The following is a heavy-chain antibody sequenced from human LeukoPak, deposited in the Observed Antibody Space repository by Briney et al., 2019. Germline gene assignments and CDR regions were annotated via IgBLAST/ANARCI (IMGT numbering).Heavy chain of an antibody. Sequence: GGSLRLSCAASGFTFGTYWMHWVRQAPGKGLEWVANIKQDGSEKYYVDSVKGRFTISRDNAKNSLYQQMNSLRAEDTAVYYCATDRGIPFDYWGQGTLVTVSS. CDR3: ATDRGIPFDY. CDR1: GFTFGTYW. J-gene: IGHJ4*02. D-gene: IGHD3-10*01. V-gene: IGHV3-7*03. CDR2: IKQDGSEK.